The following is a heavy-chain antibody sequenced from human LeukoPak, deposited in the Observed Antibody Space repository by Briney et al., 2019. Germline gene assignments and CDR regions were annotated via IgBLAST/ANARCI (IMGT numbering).Heavy chain of an antibody. J-gene: IGHJ6*02. CDR3: ARDAPLWFGELGLYYYYGMDV. Sequence: ASVKVSCKASGYTFTSYGISWVRQAPGQGLEWLGWISAYNGNTNYAQKLQGRVTMTTDTSTSTAYIGLRSLRSDDTAVYYCARDAPLWFGELGLYYYYGMDVWGQGTTVTVSS. D-gene: IGHD3-10*01. CDR1: GYTFTSYG. V-gene: IGHV1-18*04. CDR2: ISAYNGNT.